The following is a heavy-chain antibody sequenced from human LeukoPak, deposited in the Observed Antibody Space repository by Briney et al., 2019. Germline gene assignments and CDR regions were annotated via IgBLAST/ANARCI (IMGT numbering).Heavy chain of an antibody. CDR1: GSSISSSTYY. CDR3: ARPTFSGYYSGPFDI. D-gene: IGHD3-22*01. Sequence: KPSETLSLTCTVSGSSISSSTYYWGWIRQPPGKGLEWIGSIYYSGSTYYNPSLKSRVTISVDTSKNQFSLKLSSVTAADTAVYFCARPTFSGYYSGPFDIWGQGTIVTVSS. J-gene: IGHJ3*02. CDR2: IYYSGST. V-gene: IGHV4-39*01.